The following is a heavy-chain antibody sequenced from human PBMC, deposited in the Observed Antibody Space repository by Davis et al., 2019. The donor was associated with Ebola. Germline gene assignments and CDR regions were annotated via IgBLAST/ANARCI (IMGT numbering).Heavy chain of an antibody. CDR3: EGQYYDFWSGYYNRDYYYGMDV. D-gene: IGHD3-3*01. CDR2: INHSGST. CDR1: GGSFSGYY. V-gene: IGHV4-34*01. J-gene: IGHJ6*02. Sequence: PSETLSLTCAVYGGSFSGYYWSWIRQPPGKGLEWIGEINHSGSTNYNPSLKSRVTISVDTSKNQFSLKLSSVTAADTAVYYCEGQYYDFWSGYYNRDYYYGMDVWGQGTTVTVSS.